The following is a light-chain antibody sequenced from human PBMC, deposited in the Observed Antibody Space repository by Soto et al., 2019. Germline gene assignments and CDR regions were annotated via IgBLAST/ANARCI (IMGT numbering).Light chain of an antibody. CDR3: QSYDNCLSGSVV. CDR2: GNS. J-gene: IGLJ3*02. V-gene: IGLV1-40*01. CDR1: SSNIGAGYD. Sequence: QSVLSQPPSVSGAPGQRVTISCTGSSSNIGAGYDVHWYQQPPGAPPKLLIYGNSNRPSGVPDRFSGSKSGTSASLAITGLQADDEADYYCQSYDNCLSGSVVFGGGTKLTVL.